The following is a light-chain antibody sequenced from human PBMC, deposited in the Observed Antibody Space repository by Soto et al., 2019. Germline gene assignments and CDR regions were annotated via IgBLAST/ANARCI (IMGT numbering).Light chain of an antibody. V-gene: IGKV1-13*02. CDR1: QSINRN. CDR3: QQYYSYPRT. J-gene: IGKJ1*01. CDR2: DAS. Sequence: IQMTQSPSSLSASVGDRVTITCRASQSINRNLNWYQQKPGKAPKLLIYDASSLESGVPSRFSGSGSGTEFTLTISCLQSEDFATYYCQQYYSYPRTFGQGTKVDIK.